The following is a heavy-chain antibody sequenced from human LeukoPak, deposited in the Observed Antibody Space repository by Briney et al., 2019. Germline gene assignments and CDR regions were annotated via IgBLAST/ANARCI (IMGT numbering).Heavy chain of an antibody. CDR1: GFTFSSYW. CDR2: IKPDGSDS. Sequence: GGSLRLSCAASGFTFSSYWMTWVRQAPGKGLEWLAYIKPDGSDSEYADSVKGRFTFSRDNAKNSLYLQMNSLRDEDTAVYYCARDPYNFYDSSAFYGAFDCWGQGTLVTVSS. J-gene: IGHJ4*02. D-gene: IGHD3-22*01. V-gene: IGHV3-7*01. CDR3: ARDPYNFYDSSAFYGAFDC.